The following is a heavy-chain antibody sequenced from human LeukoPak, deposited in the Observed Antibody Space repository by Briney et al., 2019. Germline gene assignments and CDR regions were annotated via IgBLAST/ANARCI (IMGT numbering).Heavy chain of an antibody. Sequence: SGTLSLTRAVSGGSISSDNWWSWVRQSPGKGLEWIGEIYHSGSTNYNPSLKSRVIILVDKSRNQFSLNLYSVTAADTAVYYCAKELFGLKGMDVWGKGTTVTVST. CDR1: GGSISSDNW. CDR2: IYHSGST. CDR3: AKELFGLKGMDV. D-gene: IGHD3/OR15-3a*01. V-gene: IGHV4-4*02. J-gene: IGHJ6*04.